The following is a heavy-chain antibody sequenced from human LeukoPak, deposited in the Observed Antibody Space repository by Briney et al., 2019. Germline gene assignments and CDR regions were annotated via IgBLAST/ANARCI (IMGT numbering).Heavy chain of an antibody. Sequence: GGSLRLSCEASGFTFSSYAIRWVRQAPGKGLEWASALSGSGNTVYYANSVKGRFTISRDNSKNSLSLQMNSLRGEDTALYYCAKFSAPSGGSSGWPWVIDNWGQGTLVTVSS. V-gene: IGHV3-23*01. CDR3: AKFSAPSGGSSGWPWVIDN. J-gene: IGHJ4*02. D-gene: IGHD6-25*01. CDR1: GFTFSSYA. CDR2: LSGSGNTV.